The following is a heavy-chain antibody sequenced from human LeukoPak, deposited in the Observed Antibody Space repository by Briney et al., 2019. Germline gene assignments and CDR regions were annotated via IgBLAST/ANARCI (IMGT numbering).Heavy chain of an antibody. J-gene: IGHJ3*02. Sequence: GRSLRLSCAASGFTFSRYAMHWVRQAPGKGLEWVAVISYDGSNKYYADSVKGRFTISRDNSKNTLSLQMNSLTTEDTAVYYCARAITMVTEGAFDIWGQGTMVTVSS. CDR2: ISYDGSNK. D-gene: IGHD3-10*01. CDR3: ARAITMVTEGAFDI. CDR1: GFTFSRYA. V-gene: IGHV3-30-3*01.